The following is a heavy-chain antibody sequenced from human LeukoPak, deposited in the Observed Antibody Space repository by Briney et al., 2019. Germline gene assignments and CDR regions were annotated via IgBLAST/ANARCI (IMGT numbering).Heavy chain of an antibody. V-gene: IGHV3-7*03. CDR3: ARGPLYSSGWSYYFDY. D-gene: IGHD6-19*01. CDR1: GFTFSSYW. Sequence: GGSLRLSCAASGFTFSSYWMSWVRQAPGKGLEWVANIKQDGSGKYYVDSVKGRFTISRDNAKNSLYLQMNSLRAEDTAVYYCARGPLYSSGWSYYFDYWGQGTLVTVSS. CDR2: IKQDGSGK. J-gene: IGHJ4*02.